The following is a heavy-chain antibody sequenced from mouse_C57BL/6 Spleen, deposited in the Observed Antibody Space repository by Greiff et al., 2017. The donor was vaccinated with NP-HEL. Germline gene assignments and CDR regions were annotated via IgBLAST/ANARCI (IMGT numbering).Heavy chain of an antibody. J-gene: IGHJ4*01. Sequence: VQLQQSGAELARPGASVKLSCKASGYTFRSYGISWVKQRTGQGLEWIGEIYPRSGNTYYNEKFKGKATLTADKSSSTAYMDLRSLTSEDSAVYFWALKTAQATWDYWGQGTSVTVSS. V-gene: IGHV1-81*01. CDR1: GYTFRSYG. D-gene: IGHD3-2*02. CDR3: ALKTAQATWDY. CDR2: IYPRSGNT.